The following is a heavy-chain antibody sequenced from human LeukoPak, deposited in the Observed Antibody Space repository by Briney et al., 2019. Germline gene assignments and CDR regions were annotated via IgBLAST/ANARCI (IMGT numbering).Heavy chain of an antibody. Sequence: ASVKVSCKASGYTFNTYGITWVRQAPGQGLEWMGIINPSGGSTSYAQKFQGRVTMTRDMSTSTVYMELSSLRSEDTAVYYCARANGQWLGFDYWGQGTLVTVSS. CDR1: GYTFNTYG. CDR3: ARANGQWLGFDY. CDR2: INPSGGST. J-gene: IGHJ4*02. D-gene: IGHD6-19*01. V-gene: IGHV1-46*02.